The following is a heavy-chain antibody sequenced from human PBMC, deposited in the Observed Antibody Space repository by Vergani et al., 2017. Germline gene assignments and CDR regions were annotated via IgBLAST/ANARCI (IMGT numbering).Heavy chain of an antibody. CDR1: GGSISSGSYY. J-gene: IGHJ6*02. CDR2: FYTGGGT. V-gene: IGHV4-61*02. Sequence: QVQLQESGPGLVRPSQTLSLTCTVFGGSISSGSYYWSWFRQPAGKGLEWIGRFYTGGGTSYNPSLMSRVTISVDTSKNQFSLQLSSVTAADTAVYYCASDPLYSTTWPFLLLDMDVWGQGTTVTVSS. CDR3: ASDPLYSTTWPFLLLDMDV. D-gene: IGHD6-13*01.